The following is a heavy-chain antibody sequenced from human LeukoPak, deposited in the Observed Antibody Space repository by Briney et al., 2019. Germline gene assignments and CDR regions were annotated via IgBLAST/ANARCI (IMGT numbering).Heavy chain of an antibody. CDR3: ARDRGDYGDNPFDY. CDR1: GGSFSGYY. CDR2: INHSGST. D-gene: IGHD4-17*01. V-gene: IGHV4-34*01. J-gene: IGHJ4*02. Sequence: SETLSLTCAVYGGSFSGYYWSWVRQPPGKGLEWIGEINHSGSTNYNPSLKSRVTISIDTSKNQFSLKLSSVTAADTAVYYCARDRGDYGDNPFDYWGQGTLVTVSS.